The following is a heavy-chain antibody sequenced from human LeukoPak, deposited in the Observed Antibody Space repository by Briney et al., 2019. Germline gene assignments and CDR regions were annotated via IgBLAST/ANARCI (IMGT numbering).Heavy chain of an antibody. CDR2: IYTSGRT. CDR3: ARGSRGYDSI. V-gene: IGHV4-4*07. Sequence: PSEALSLTCIDSGGSISSYYWSWVRHPPGKGLEWMGRIYTSGRTNYNPSLRRLVTMSVDTSKNQFSLKLSSVTAADTAVYYCARGSRGYDSIWGQGTMVTVSS. CDR1: GGSISSYY. J-gene: IGHJ3*02. D-gene: IGHD3-22*01.